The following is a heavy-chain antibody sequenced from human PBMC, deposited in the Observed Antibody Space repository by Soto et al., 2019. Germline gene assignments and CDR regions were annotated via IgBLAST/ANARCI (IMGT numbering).Heavy chain of an antibody. CDR1: GFDFKTYG. J-gene: IGHJ4*02. CDR3: VRTACVINNCSYRGVR. D-gene: IGHD1-20*01. Sequence: QGQLVESGGGVVQPGRSLRLSCVASGFDFKTYGMHWVRQAPGKCLGWVAVIGFDGTNIHYSDSVRGRFSISRDNSENTVSLQMNSLRVEDTALYYCVRTACVINNCSYRGVRWGQGTLVTV. V-gene: IGHV3-33*01. CDR2: IGFDGTNI.